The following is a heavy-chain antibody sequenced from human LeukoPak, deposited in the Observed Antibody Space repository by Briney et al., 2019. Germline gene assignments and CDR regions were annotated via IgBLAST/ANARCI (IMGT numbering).Heavy chain of an antibody. CDR3: AKATVAGTFYYYYGMDV. CDR1: GFTFDDYA. Sequence: GGSLRLSCAASGFTFDDYAMHWVRQAPGKGLEWVSLISGDGGSTYYADSVKGRFTISRDNSKNSLYPQMNSLRTEDTALYYCAKATVAGTFYYYYGMDVWGQGTTVTVSS. V-gene: IGHV3-43*02. D-gene: IGHD6-19*01. CDR2: ISGDGGST. J-gene: IGHJ6*02.